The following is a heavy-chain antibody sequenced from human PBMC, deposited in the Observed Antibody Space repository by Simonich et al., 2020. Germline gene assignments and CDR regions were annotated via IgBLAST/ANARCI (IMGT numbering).Heavy chain of an antibody. V-gene: IGHV3-48*01. Sequence: SSYSMNLVRQAPGKGLEWVSYISSSSSTIYYADSVKGRFTISRDNAKNSLYLQMNSLRAEDTAVYYCARAMDYYDSSGYYFDYWGQGTLVTVSS. CDR1: SSYS. D-gene: IGHD3-22*01. CDR3: ARAMDYYDSSGYYFDY. J-gene: IGHJ4*02. CDR2: ISSSSSTI.